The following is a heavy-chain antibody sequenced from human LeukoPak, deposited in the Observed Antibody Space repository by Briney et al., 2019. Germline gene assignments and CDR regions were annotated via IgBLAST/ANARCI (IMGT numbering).Heavy chain of an antibody. Sequence: GESLKISCKASGYRFDRYWIGWVRQMPGKGLEWMGIIWPGDSDTRYSPSFQGQATMSVDKSSSTACLQWSSLKASDTAMYYCARRRDGYNYFADYWGQGTLVTVSS. D-gene: IGHD5-24*01. CDR2: IWPGDSDT. CDR1: GYRFDRYW. CDR3: ARRRDGYNYFADY. J-gene: IGHJ4*02. V-gene: IGHV5-51*01.